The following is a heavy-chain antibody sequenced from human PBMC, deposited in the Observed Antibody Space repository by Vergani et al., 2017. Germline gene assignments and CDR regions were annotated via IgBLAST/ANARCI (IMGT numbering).Heavy chain of an antibody. CDR3: ARGITMVRGVKAFDY. CDR1: GGSFSGYY. J-gene: IGHJ4*02. V-gene: IGHV4-34*01. Sequence: QVQLQQWGAGLLKPSETLSLTCAVYGGSFSGYYWSWIRQHPGKGLEWIGYIYYSGSTYYNPSLKSRVTISVDTSKNQFSLKLSSVTAADTAVYYCARGITMVRGVKAFDYWGQGTLVTVSS. CDR2: IYYSGST. D-gene: IGHD3-10*01.